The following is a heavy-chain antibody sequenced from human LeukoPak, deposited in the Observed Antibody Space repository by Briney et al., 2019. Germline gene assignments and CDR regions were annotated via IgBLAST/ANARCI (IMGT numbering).Heavy chain of an antibody. Sequence: GGSLRLSCAASGFTFSSYWMSWVRQAPGKGLEWVANIKQDGSEKYYVDSVKGRFTISRDNAKNSLYLQMNSLRAEDTAVYYCARGKPYYYDSSGSDYWGPGTLVTVSS. CDR2: IKQDGSEK. CDR3: ARGKPYYYDSSGSDY. V-gene: IGHV3-7*01. J-gene: IGHJ4*02. CDR1: GFTFSSYW. D-gene: IGHD3-22*01.